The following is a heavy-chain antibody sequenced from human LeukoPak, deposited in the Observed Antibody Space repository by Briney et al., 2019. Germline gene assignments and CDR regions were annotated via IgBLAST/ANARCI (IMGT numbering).Heavy chain of an antibody. CDR3: ASPFPGYCSSTSCGEYYFDY. J-gene: IGHJ4*02. CDR1: GFTFGSYA. D-gene: IGHD2-2*01. V-gene: IGHV3-30*01. Sequence: PGRSLRLSCAASGFTFGSYAMHWVRQAPGKGLEWVAVISYDGSNKYYADSVKGRFTISRDNSKNTLYLQMNSLRAEDTAVYYCASPFPGYCSSTSCGEYYFDYWGQGTLVTVSS. CDR2: ISYDGSNK.